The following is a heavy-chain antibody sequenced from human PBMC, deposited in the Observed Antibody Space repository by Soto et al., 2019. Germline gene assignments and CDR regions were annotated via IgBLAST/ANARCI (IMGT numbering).Heavy chain of an antibody. V-gene: IGHV1-69*12. Sequence: QVQLVQSGAEVRQPASSVKVSCKTSGGTFSSYAISWVRQAPGQGLEWMGGIVPIVDTSTYAQKFQGRVTITADESTSTVYMEMSSLRSDDEAVYYCVRVVVIPACPDNWGRVTLVNVAS. J-gene: IGHJ4*02. D-gene: IGHD2-21*01. CDR1: GGTFSSYA. CDR2: IVPIVDTS. CDR3: VRVVVIPACPDN.